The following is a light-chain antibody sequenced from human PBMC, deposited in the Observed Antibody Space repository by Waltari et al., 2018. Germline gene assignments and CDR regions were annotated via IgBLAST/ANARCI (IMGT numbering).Light chain of an antibody. CDR2: LGS. V-gene: IGKV2-28*01. Sequence: DIVMTQSPFSLPVTPGEPASISCRSSQSLLHSNGYNYLDWYLQKPGQSPQLLIYLGSNRASGVPDRFSGSGPGTDFTLKISRVEAEDVGVYYCMQALQTHTFGQGTKLEIK. J-gene: IGKJ2*01. CDR3: MQALQTHT. CDR1: QSLLHSNGYNY.